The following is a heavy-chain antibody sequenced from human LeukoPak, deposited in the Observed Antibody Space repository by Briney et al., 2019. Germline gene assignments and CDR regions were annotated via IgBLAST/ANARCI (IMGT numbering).Heavy chain of an antibody. V-gene: IGHV1-3*01. CDR1: GYTFTSYG. CDR2: INAGNGNT. Sequence: ASVKVSCTASGYTFTSYGISWVRQAPGQRLEWMGWINAGNGNTKYSQKFQGRVTITRDTSASTAYMELSSLRSEDTAVYYCAREKAAAAPGYYYGMDVWGQGTTVTVSS. CDR3: AREKAAAAPGYYYGMDV. D-gene: IGHD6-13*01. J-gene: IGHJ6*02.